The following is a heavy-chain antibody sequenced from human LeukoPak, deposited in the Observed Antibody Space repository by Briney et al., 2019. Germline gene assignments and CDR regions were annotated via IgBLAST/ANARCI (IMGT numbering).Heavy chain of an antibody. D-gene: IGHD4-17*01. J-gene: IGHJ4*02. CDR1: GYTFTNYA. CDR2: TSVYKGNT. CDR3: AREGELNTVTPIFDN. Sequence: GASVKVSCKGSGYTFTNYAISWVRQAPGQGLEWMGWTSVYKGNTNYARKFQGRVTMTTDTSTSTTYMEVRSLRSDDTAMYYCAREGELNTVTPIFDNWGQGTLVIVSS. V-gene: IGHV1-18*01.